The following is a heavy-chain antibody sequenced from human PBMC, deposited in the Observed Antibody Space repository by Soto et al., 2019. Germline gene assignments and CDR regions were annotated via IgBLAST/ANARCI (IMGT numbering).Heavy chain of an antibody. V-gene: IGHV3-21*01. CDR1: GFTFSSYS. CDR2: ISSSSSYI. D-gene: IGHD2-2*01. CDR3: ARDTSPDVVVPAAIAWGFDY. Sequence: GGSLRLSCAASGFTFSSYSMNWVRQAPGKGLEWVSSISSSSSYIYYADSVKGRFTISRDNAKNSLYLQMNSLRAEDTAVYYCARDTSPDVVVPAAIAWGFDYWGQGTLVTVSS. J-gene: IGHJ4*02.